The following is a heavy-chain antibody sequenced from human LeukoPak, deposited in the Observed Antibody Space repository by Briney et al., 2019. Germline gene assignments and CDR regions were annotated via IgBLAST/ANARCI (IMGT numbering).Heavy chain of an antibody. V-gene: IGHV4-59*01. Sequence: SETLSLTCTVSGGSISSYYWSWIRQPPGKGLEWIGYIYYSGSTNYSPSLNSRVTISVDTSKNQFSLKLSSVTAADTAVYYCAREGVTMIVSPGAFDIWGQGTMVTVSS. CDR1: GGSISSYY. CDR3: AREGVTMIVSPGAFDI. J-gene: IGHJ3*02. D-gene: IGHD3-22*01. CDR2: IYYSGST.